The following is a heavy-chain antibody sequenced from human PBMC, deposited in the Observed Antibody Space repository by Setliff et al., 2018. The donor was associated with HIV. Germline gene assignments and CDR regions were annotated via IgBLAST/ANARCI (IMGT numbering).Heavy chain of an antibody. CDR3: ASRAPGGGYGPAWYFDY. CDR2: IYTSGST. Sequence: SETLSLTCTVSGGSISSYYWSWIRQPPGKGLEWIGYIYTSGSTNYNPSLKSRVTISVDTSKNQFSLKLSAVTAADTAVYYCASRAPGGGYGPAWYFDYWGQGTLVTVSS. D-gene: IGHD5-12*01. V-gene: IGHV4-4*09. J-gene: IGHJ4*02. CDR1: GGSISSYY.